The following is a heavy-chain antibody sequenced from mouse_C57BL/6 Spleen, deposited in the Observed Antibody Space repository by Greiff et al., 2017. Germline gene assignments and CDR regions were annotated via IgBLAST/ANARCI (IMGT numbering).Heavy chain of an antibody. V-gene: IGHV1-9*01. CDR1: GYTFTGYW. CDR2: ILPGSGST. Sequence: QVQLQQSGAELMKPGASVKLSCKATGYTFTGYWIEWVKQRPGHGLEWIGEILPGSGSTNDNENFKGKATFTAYTSSNTAYMQLSSLTTEDSAIYYCATPTREAYWGQGTLVTVSA. J-gene: IGHJ3*01. D-gene: IGHD2-10*01. CDR3: ATPTREAY.